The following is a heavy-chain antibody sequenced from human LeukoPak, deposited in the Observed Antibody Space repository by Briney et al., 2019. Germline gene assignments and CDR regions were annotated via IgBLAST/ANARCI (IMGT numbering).Heavy chain of an antibody. V-gene: IGHV5-51*01. D-gene: IGHD2-2*01. CDR3: AITGYCSSTSCYRGYFDY. Sequence: PGESLKISCKGSGYSFTSYWIGWVRQMPGKGLEWMGTIYPGDSDTRYSPSFQGQVTISADKSISTAYLQWSSLKASDTAMYYCAITGYCSSTSCYRGYFDYWGQGTLVTVSS. CDR2: IYPGDSDT. CDR1: GYSFTSYW. J-gene: IGHJ4*02.